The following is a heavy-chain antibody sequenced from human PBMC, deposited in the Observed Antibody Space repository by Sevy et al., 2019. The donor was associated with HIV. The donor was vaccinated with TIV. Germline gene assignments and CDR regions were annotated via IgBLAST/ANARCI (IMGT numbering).Heavy chain of an antibody. CDR2: INPNSGGT. V-gene: IGHV1-2*02. D-gene: IGHD5-18*01. CDR3: ARDLRLYVYSHGSFGY. J-gene: IGHJ4*02. CDR1: GYTFTGQY. Sequence: ASVKVSCKASGYTFTGQYIHWVRQAPGQGLEWMGWINPNSGGTNYRQDFQGRVTLTRDTSISTAYMELSGLKSDDTAIYYCARDLRLYVYSHGSFGYWGQGTLVTGSS.